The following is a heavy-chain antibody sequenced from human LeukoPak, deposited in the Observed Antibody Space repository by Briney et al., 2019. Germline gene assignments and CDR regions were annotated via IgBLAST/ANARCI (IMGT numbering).Heavy chain of an antibody. D-gene: IGHD3-10*01. CDR1: GFTFSSYA. Sequence: GGSLRLSCAASGFTFSSYAMSWVRQAPGQGLEWVSAISGSGGSTYCADSVKGRFTISRDNSKNTLYLQMNSLRAEDTAVYYCAKGYYYGSGSYYKPTPFDYWGQGTLVTVSS. CDR2: ISGSGGST. CDR3: AKGYYYGSGSYYKPTPFDY. V-gene: IGHV3-23*01. J-gene: IGHJ4*02.